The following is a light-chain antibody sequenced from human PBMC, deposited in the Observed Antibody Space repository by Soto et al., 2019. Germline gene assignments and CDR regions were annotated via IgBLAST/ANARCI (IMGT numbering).Light chain of an antibody. V-gene: IGKV3-20*01. J-gene: IGKJ5*01. CDR2: GAS. Sequence: TQSAGALSLSPGERATLSCRASQTVSRHLAWYQQKPGQAPRLLIYGASTRATGIPARFSGSGSGTDFTLTITRLEPEDFALYYCPQYDVSPIPSALRTRLAI. CDR1: QTVSRH. CDR3: PQYDVSPIP.